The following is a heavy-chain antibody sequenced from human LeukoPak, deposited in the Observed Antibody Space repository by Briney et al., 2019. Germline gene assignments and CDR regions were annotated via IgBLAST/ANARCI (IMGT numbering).Heavy chain of an antibody. D-gene: IGHD3-10*01. CDR3: ARSDGYGLVGI. Sequence: PSETLSLTCSVSGVSISSGSNYWGWIRQPPGKTLEWIGSIYSRCNTYYNPSLNSRVIILIDTAKNHFCLNLSSVTAADTAVYYCARSDGYGLVGIWGQGTMVTVSS. J-gene: IGHJ3*02. V-gene: IGHV4-39*07. CDR2: IYSRCNT. CDR1: GVSISSGSNY.